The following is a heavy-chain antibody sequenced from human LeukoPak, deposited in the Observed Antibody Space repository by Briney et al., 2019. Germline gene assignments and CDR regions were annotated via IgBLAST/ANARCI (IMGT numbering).Heavy chain of an antibody. D-gene: IGHD6-13*01. J-gene: IGHJ4*02. CDR3: AKVRSSWYYFDY. Sequence: PGGSLRLSCAASGFTFSNYWMAWVRQAPGKGLEWVSAISGSGGSTYYADSVKGRFTISRDNSKNTLYLQMDSLRAEDTAVYYCAKVRSSWYYFDYWGQGTLVTVSS. CDR1: GFTFSNYW. CDR2: ISGSGGST. V-gene: IGHV3-23*01.